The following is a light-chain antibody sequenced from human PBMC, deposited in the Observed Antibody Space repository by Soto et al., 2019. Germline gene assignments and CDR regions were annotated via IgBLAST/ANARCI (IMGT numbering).Light chain of an antibody. V-gene: IGKV1-17*03. CDR2: AAS. CDR3: LQHHSYPYT. J-gene: IGKJ2*01. CDR1: QGIRTS. Sequence: DIQMTQSPSAMSASVGDRVTITCRASQGIRTSLAWFQQRAGEGPKRLIYAASTLESGVPSRFSGSASGTGFTLTISTLQPEDFATYYCLQHHSYPYTFGQGTELEI.